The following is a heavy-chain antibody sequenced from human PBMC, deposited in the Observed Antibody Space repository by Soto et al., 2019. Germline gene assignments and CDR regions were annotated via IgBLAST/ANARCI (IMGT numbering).Heavy chain of an antibody. CDR1: GGSLSSSSYY. CDR3: ARRQDYYDSSGYYNDAFDI. V-gene: IGHV4-39*01. CDR2: IYHRGST. J-gene: IGHJ3*02. D-gene: IGHD3-22*01. Sequence: SETLSLTCTVSGGSLSSSSYYWGWIRQPPGKGLEWIGSIYHRGSTYYNPSLKSRVTISVDPSKNQFSLILISVPAADTAVYYCARRQDYYDSSGYYNDAFDIWGQGTMVTVSS.